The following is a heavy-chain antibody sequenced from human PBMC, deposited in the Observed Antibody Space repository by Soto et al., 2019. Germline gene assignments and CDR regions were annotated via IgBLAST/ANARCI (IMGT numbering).Heavy chain of an antibody. V-gene: IGHV1-2*02. J-gene: IGHJ5*02. CDR3: ARTYDSSGQVSHYFDP. Sequence: ASVKVSCKPSGYTFTAYYLHWVRQAPGQGLEWMGWINPNSGGTNYAQRFQGRVTLTRETSISTAYMELRGLRSDDTAVYYCARTYDSSGQVSHYFDPWGQGTLVTVSS. D-gene: IGHD3-22*01. CDR1: GYTFTAYY. CDR2: INPNSGGT.